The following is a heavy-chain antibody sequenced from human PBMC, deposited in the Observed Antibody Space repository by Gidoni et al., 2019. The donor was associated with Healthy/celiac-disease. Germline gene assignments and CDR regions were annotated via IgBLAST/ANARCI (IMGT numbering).Heavy chain of an antibody. CDR2: IYYSGST. J-gene: IGHJ6*03. Sequence: QVQLQESGPGLVKPSETLSLTCTVSGGSISSYYWSWIRQPPGKGLEWIGYIYYSGSTNYNPSLKSRVTISVDTSKNQFSLKLSSVTAADTAVYYCARSGYYDFWSGYSYYYYYMDVWGKGTTVTVSS. V-gene: IGHV4-59*01. D-gene: IGHD3-3*01. CDR3: ARSGYYDFWSGYSYYYYYMDV. CDR1: GGSISSYY.